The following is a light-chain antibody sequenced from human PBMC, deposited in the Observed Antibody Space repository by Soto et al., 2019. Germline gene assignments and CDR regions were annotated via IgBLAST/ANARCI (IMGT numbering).Light chain of an antibody. Sequence: EIVLTQSPGTLSLSPGERATLSCRSSQSVSSSYLAWFQQRPGQAPRLLIYGASSRATGIPDRISGSGSGADFTLTISGLQPEDFGLYYCQQYGVTPPNTFGGGTKVDIK. J-gene: IGKJ4*01. V-gene: IGKV3-20*01. CDR1: QSVSSSY. CDR3: QQYGVTPPNT. CDR2: GAS.